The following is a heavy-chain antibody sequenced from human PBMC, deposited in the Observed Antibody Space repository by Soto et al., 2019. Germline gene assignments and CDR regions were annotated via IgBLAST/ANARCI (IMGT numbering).Heavy chain of an antibody. D-gene: IGHD2-15*01. V-gene: IGHV4-61*01. CDR1: AVSASRRTYY. Sequence: PSEPLSPTCSGSAVSASRRTYYWGWLRQPPGKGLEWIGYIYYSGSTNYNPSLKSRVTISLDTSKNQFSLKLTSVTAADTAVYYCARDFFPGGEPTQFWGPGTLVTVSS. CDR2: IYYSGST. CDR3: ARDFFPGGEPTQF. J-gene: IGHJ4*02.